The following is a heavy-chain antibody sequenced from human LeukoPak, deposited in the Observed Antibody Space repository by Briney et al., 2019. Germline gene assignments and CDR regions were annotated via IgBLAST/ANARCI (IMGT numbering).Heavy chain of an antibody. V-gene: IGHV4-34*01. CDR3: ARDLGGGYSGYDYRRYYFDH. CDR1: GGSFSGYY. J-gene: IGHJ4*02. Sequence: PSETLSLTCAVYGGSFSGYYWSWIRQPPGKGLEWIGEINHSGSTNYNPSPKSRVTISVDTSKNQFSLKLSSVTAADTAVYYCARDLGGGYSGYDYRRYYFDHWGQGSLVTVSS. D-gene: IGHD5-12*01. CDR2: INHSGST.